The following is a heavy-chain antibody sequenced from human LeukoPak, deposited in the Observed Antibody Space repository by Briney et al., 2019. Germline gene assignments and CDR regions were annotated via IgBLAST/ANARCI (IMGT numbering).Heavy chain of an antibody. CDR3: ARVKWSSAWSGY. CDR2: ISNSGSTV. CDR1: GFTFSVYG. J-gene: IGHJ4*02. D-gene: IGHD6-19*01. V-gene: IGHV3-48*01. Sequence: PGGSLRLSCAASGFTFSVYGMNSVRQAPGKGLEWVSYISNSGSTVTYADSVKGRFTISRDNAKNSLYLQMSSLRVEDTAVYYCARVKWSSAWSGYWGQGVLVTVSS.